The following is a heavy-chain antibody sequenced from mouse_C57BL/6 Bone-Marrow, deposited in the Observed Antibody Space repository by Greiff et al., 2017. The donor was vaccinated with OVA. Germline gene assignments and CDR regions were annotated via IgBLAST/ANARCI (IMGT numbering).Heavy chain of an antibody. CDR3: ARHGDYGSFFDY. CDR1: GFTFSSYG. V-gene: IGHV5-6*01. Sequence: EVILVESGGDLVKPGGSLKLSCAASGFTFSSYGMSWVRQTPDKRLEWVATISSGGSYTYYPDSVKGRFTISRDNAKNTLYLQMSSLKSEDTAMYYCARHGDYGSFFDYWGQGTTLTVSS. D-gene: IGHD1-1*01. CDR2: ISSGGSYT. J-gene: IGHJ2*01.